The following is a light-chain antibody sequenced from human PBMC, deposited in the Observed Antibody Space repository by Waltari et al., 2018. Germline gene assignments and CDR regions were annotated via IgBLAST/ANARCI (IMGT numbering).Light chain of an antibody. CDR3: QQYNNWPLT. CDR2: GAS. J-gene: IGKJ1*01. CDR1: QSVSNN. Sequence: EIVMTQSQATLSVSPGERATLSCRASQSVSNNLAWYQQNPGQPPRLLIYGASARATGLPARFSGSGSGTEFTLTISSLQSEDFAVYYCQQYNNWPLTFGQGTQVEIK. V-gene: IGKV3-15*01.